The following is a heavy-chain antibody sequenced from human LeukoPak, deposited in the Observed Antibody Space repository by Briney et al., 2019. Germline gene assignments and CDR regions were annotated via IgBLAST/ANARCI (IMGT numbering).Heavy chain of an antibody. CDR2: ISPYSGGT. V-gene: IGHV1-2*02. J-gene: IGHJ4*02. CDR3: ARGDSSSWHLDY. D-gene: IGHD6-13*01. CDR1: GNTFTGYY. Sequence: ASVNVSCKSSGNTFTGYYIHWVRQAPGQGLEWMGWISPYSGGTNYAQKFKGRVTMTRDTSITTAYMEVHRLTSDDTAVYYCARGDSSSWHLDYWGQGSLVTVSS.